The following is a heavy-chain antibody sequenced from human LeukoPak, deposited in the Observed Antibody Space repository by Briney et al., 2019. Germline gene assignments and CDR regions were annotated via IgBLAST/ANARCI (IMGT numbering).Heavy chain of an antibody. Sequence: SETLSLTCTVSGGSISSSSYYWGWIRQPPGKGLEWIGSIYYSGNTYYNPSLKSRVTISVDTSKNQFSLKLSSVTAADTAVYYCARGQRITMVRGVIDIWGQGTMVTVSS. V-gene: IGHV4-39*07. CDR3: ARGQRITMVRGVIDI. CDR2: IYYSGNT. CDR1: GGSISSSSYY. J-gene: IGHJ3*02. D-gene: IGHD3-10*01.